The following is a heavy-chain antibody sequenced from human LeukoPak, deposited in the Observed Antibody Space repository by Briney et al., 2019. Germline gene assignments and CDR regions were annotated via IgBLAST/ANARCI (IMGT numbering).Heavy chain of an antibody. CDR1: GFTFSIYD. CDR3: TRDPRRLDY. V-gene: IGHV3-30*02. Sequence: GGSLRLSCAASGFTFSIYDMHWVRQAPGKGLEWVAFIRYDGSNKYYADSVKGRFTISRDNSKNTLYLQMNSLRAEDTAVYYCTRDPRRLDYWGQGTLVTVSS. J-gene: IGHJ4*02. CDR2: IRYDGSNK.